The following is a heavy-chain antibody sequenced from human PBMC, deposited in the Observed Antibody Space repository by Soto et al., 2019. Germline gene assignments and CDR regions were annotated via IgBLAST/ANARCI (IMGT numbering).Heavy chain of an antibody. CDR3: AKGVGDFWSGSGY. J-gene: IGHJ4*02. CDR1: GFTFSSYA. V-gene: IGHV3-23*01. CDR2: VSGNGVNT. Sequence: EVQLLESGGDLVQPGGSLRLSCAAYGFTFSSYAMSWVRQAPGKGLEWASTVSGNGVNTYYANSVKGQFTISRDNSKNPLYLQMNSRRAEDTAIYYCAKGVGDFWSGSGYLGQEPLVTVPS. D-gene: IGHD3-3*01.